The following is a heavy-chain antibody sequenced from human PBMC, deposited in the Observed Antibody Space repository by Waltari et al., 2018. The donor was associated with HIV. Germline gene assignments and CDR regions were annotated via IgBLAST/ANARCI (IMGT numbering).Heavy chain of an antibody. V-gene: IGHV4-39*01. CDR1: CGSISRSSYY. D-gene: IGHD3-22*01. CDR3: ATTYYYDSSGYYSFDY. J-gene: IGHJ4*02. CDR2: IYYSGST. Sequence: QLQLQESGPGLVKPSETLSLTCTVSCGSISRSSYYLGLIRHPPGKGLEWIGSIYYSGSTYYNPSLKSRVTISVDTSKNQFSLKLSSVTAADTAVYYCATTYYYDSSGYYSFDYWGQGTLVTVSS.